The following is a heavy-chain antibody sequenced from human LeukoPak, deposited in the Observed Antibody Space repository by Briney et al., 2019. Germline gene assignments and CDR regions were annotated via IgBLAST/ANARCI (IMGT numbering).Heavy chain of an antibody. Sequence: GGSLRLSCAASGFTFSNYKMNWVRQAPGKGLGWVSYISSSGSIIYYSDSVKGRFTISRDNAKNSLYLQMNSLRAEDTAVYYGARDFGYFWGQGTLVTVSS. J-gene: IGHJ4*02. CDR1: GFTFSNYK. CDR2: ISSSGSII. CDR3: ARDFGYF. D-gene: IGHD3-10*01. V-gene: IGHV3-48*03.